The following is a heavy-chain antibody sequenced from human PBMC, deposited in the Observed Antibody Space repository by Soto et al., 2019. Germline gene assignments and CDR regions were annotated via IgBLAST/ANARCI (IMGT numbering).Heavy chain of an antibody. D-gene: IGHD5-18*01. J-gene: IGHJ4*02. CDR3: TTGYSYGPGDGFDY. CDR2: IKSKTDGGTT. Sequence: EVQLVESGGGLVKPGGSLRLSCAASGFTFSNAWMNWVRQAPGKGLEWVGRIKSKTDGGTTDYAEPVKGRFTISRDDSTNSLYLQMNSLKTEDTDVYYCTTGYSYGPGDGFDYWGQGTLVTVSS. CDR1: GFTFSNAW. V-gene: IGHV3-15*07.